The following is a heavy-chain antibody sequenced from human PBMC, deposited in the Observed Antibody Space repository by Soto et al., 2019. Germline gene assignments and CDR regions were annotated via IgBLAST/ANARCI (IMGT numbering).Heavy chain of an antibody. CDR1: GGTFSSYT. J-gene: IGHJ4*02. V-gene: IGHV1-69*08. D-gene: IGHD5-18*01. CDR2: IIPILGIA. Sequence: QVQLVQSGAEVKKPGSSVKVSCKASGGTFSSYTISWVRQAPGQGLEWMGRIIPILGIANYAQKFQGRVTITADKSTSTAYMELRSLRSEDTAVYYCARDRRGYSYGLDYWGQGTLVTVSS. CDR3: ARDRRGYSYGLDY.